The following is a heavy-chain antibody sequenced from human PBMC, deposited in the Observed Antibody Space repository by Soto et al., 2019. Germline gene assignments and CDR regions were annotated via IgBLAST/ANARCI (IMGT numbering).Heavy chain of an antibody. V-gene: IGHV4-59*08. CDR3: ARHQGPYGDYVSP. CDR2: IYYSGST. CDR1: GGSISSYY. J-gene: IGHJ5*02. Sequence: SETLSLTCTVSGGSISSYYWSWIRQPPGKGLEWIGYIYYSGSTNYNPSLKSRVTISVDTSKNQFSLKLSSVTAADTAVYYCARHQGPYGDYVSPWGQGTLVTVSS. D-gene: IGHD4-17*01.